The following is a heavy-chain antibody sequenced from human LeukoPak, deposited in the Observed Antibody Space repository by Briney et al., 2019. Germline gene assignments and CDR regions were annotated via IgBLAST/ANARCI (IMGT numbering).Heavy chain of an antibody. CDR1: GGSISSSSYY. J-gene: IGHJ4*02. CDR2: IYYSGST. V-gene: IGHV4-39*07. Sequence: PSETLSLTCTVSGGSISSSSYYWGWIRQPPGKGLEWIGSIYYSGSTHYNPSLKSRVTISVDTSKNQFSLKLSSVTAADTAVYYCVRERILLPFDYWGQGTLVTVSS. D-gene: IGHD2-15*01. CDR3: VRERILLPFDY.